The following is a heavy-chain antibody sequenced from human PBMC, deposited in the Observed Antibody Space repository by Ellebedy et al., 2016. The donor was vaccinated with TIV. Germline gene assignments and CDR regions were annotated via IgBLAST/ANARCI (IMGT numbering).Heavy chain of an antibody. CDR1: GFTVGNNY. Sequence: GESLKISCAVSGFTVGNNYMSWVRQAPGKRLECFSIIFSAGTTYYAESVKGRFTISRDSSKNTVYLQMSSLRVEDTAVYYCAARAVAAPRWGRGTLVTVSS. J-gene: IGHJ4*02. D-gene: IGHD6-19*01. V-gene: IGHV3-53*01. CDR2: IFSAGTT. CDR3: AARAVAAPR.